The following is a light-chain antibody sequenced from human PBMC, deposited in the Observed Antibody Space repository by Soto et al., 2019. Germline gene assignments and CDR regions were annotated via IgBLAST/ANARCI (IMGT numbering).Light chain of an antibody. V-gene: IGKV3D-15*01. Sequence: EIVLTQSPVTLSLSPGERATLSCRASQSVSGYVAWYQQKPGQAPRLLIYDASSRANGIPARFTGSGSGTEFSLTISSLQSEDFAVYYCQQYNNWPPLTFGGGTKVDIK. CDR3: QQYNNWPPLT. CDR1: QSVSGY. J-gene: IGKJ4*01. CDR2: DAS.